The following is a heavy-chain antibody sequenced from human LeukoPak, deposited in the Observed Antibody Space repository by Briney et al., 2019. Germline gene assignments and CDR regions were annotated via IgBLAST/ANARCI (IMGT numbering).Heavy chain of an antibody. D-gene: IGHD3-22*01. CDR3: ARGFVTMIVVEDAFDI. V-gene: IGHV3-7*03. CDR1: GFTFSSYW. Sequence: GGSLRLSCAASGFTFSSYWMSWVRQAPGKGLEWVANIKQDGSEKYYVDSVKGRFTISRDNAKNSLYLQMNSLRAEDTAVYYCARGFVTMIVVEDAFDIWGQGTMVTVSS. J-gene: IGHJ3*02. CDR2: IKQDGSEK.